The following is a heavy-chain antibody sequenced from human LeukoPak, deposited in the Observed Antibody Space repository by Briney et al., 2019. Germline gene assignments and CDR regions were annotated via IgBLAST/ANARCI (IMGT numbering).Heavy chain of an antibody. CDR3: LQFAY. V-gene: IGHV3-66*01. CDR1: GFTIYSNY. D-gene: IGHD3-10*01. CDR2: IHNDDRT. J-gene: IGHJ4*02. Sequence: PGGSLRLSCTASGFTIYSNYISWVRRAPGKGLEWVSIIHNDDRTYYADSVKGRFTISRDNYKNTVYLQMSSLRVEDTAVYYCLQFAYWGQGTLVTVSS.